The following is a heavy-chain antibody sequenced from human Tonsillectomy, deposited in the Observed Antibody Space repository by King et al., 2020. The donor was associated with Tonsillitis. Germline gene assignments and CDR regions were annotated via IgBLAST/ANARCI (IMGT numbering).Heavy chain of an antibody. CDR2: ISWNSGSI. V-gene: IGHV3-9*01. CDR1: RFTFDNYA. D-gene: IGHD6-13*01. CDR3: ARDSGISLSYGMGV. J-gene: IGHJ6*02. Sequence: VQLVESGGGLVQPGRSLRLSCAASRFTFDNYAMHWVRQAPGKGLEWVSGISWNSGSIGYADSVKGRFTISRDNAKNSLYLQMNSLRAEDTALYYCARDSGISLSYGMGVWGQGTTVTVSS.